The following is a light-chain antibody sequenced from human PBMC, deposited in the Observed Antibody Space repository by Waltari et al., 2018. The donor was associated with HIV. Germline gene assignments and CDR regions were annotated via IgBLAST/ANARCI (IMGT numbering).Light chain of an antibody. V-gene: IGLV2-14*01. Sequence: SALTQPASVSGSPGQSITISCTGTSSDIGAYNYVSWYQQYPGKAPNLMIYDVSNRPSGVSTRFSGSKSGNTASLTISGLQAEDEADYYCSSYTVPGTLFGTGTRVTVL. CDR2: DVS. J-gene: IGLJ1*01. CDR1: SSDIGAYNY. CDR3: SSYTVPGTL.